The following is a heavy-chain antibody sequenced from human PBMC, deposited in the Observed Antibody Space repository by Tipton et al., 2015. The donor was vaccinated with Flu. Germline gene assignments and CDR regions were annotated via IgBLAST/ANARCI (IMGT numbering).Heavy chain of an antibody. V-gene: IGHV3-21*01. CDR2: ISSSSSYI. CDR3: ARGWVAARPGGIDY. Sequence: SLRLSCAAPGFTFSSYSMNWVRQAPGKGLEWVSSISSSSSYIYYADSVKGRFTISRDNAKNSLYLQMNSLRAEDTAVYYCARGWVAARPGGIDYWGQGTLVTVSS. J-gene: IGHJ4*02. D-gene: IGHD6-6*01. CDR1: GFTFSSYS.